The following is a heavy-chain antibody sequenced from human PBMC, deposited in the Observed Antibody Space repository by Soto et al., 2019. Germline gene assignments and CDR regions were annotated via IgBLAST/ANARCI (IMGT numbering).Heavy chain of an antibody. CDR1: RFSVTNNKY. CDR2: IYHSGAT. CDR3: ARDSRYCTDGGCSIMSDAFHV. J-gene: IGHJ3*01. V-gene: IGHV4-4*02. Sequence: QAQLQESGPGLVRPSGTLSLTCTVSRFSVTNNKYWNWVRQSPGKALEWIGEIYHSGATYYNPSLSGRASISMANSKNKSLLTLTSVTASDTAVYYCARDSRYCTDGGCSIMSDAFHVWGQGTLVTVSS. D-gene: IGHD2-15*01.